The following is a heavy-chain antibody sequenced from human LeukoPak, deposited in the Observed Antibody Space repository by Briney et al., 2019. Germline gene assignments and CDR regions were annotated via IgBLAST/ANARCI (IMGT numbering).Heavy chain of an antibody. Sequence: GGSLRLSCAASGFTLSNYDMNWGRQAPGKGLEWVSSISTSSRYIYYKDSVRGRFTISRDDAKNSLYLEMNSLRAEDTAAYYCARADGSSSTCYLRRSWFDPWGQGTLVTVSS. CDR3: ARADGSSSTCYLRRSWFDP. V-gene: IGHV3-21*01. CDR1: GFTLSNYD. CDR2: ISTSSRYI. J-gene: IGHJ5*02. D-gene: IGHD2-2*01.